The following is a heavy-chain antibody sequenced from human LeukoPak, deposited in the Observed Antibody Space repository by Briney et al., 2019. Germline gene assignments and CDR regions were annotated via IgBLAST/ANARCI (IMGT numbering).Heavy chain of an antibody. CDR3: AGQVGRYSSGLYDYYFDY. CDR1: GDSINSLDL. D-gene: IGHD3-22*01. V-gene: IGHV4-4*02. Sequence: PSETLSLTCTVSGDSINSLDLWSWVRQPPGKGLEWFGEMYLSGATHSNPSVKSRVTISIDKTKNQFFLNLRSVTAANTAVYYSAGQVGRYSSGLYDYYFDYWGQGTLVTVSS. CDR2: MYLSGAT. J-gene: IGHJ4*02.